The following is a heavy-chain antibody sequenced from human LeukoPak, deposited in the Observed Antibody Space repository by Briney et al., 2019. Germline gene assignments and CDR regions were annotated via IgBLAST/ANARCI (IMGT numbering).Heavy chain of an antibody. J-gene: IGHJ5*02. Sequence: SQTLSLTCTVSGGSISSGSYYWSWIRQPAGKGLEWIGRIYTSGSTNYNPSLKSRVTISVDRSKNQFSLKLSSVTAADTAVYYCARAIMDIVVVPAARMTTVTTWWFDPWGQGTLVTVSS. CDR2: IYTSGST. CDR1: GGSISSGSYY. D-gene: IGHD2-2*03. V-gene: IGHV4-61*02. CDR3: ARAIMDIVVVPAARMTTVTTWWFDP.